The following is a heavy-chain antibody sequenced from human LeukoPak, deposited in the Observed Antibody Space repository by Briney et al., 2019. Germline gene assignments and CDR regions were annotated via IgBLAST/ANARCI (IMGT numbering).Heavy chain of an antibody. V-gene: IGHV3-30*18. Sequence: GGSLRLSCAASGFTFSSYGMHWVRQAPGKGLEWVAVISYDGSNKYYADSVKGRFTISRDNSKNTLYLQMNSLRAEDTAVYYCAKPLRRFGELADFDYWGQGTLVTVSS. CDR3: AKPLRRFGELADFDY. CDR2: ISYDGSNK. CDR1: GFTFSSYG. D-gene: IGHD3-10*01. J-gene: IGHJ4*02.